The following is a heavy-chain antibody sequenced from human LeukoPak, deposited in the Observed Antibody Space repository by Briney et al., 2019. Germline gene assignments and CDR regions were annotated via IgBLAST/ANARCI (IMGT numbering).Heavy chain of an antibody. D-gene: IGHD6-19*01. J-gene: IGHJ6*02. CDR1: GGSISSSSYY. CDR2: IYYSGST. CDR3: ARHHGASGSYYSGMDV. Sequence: SETLSLTCTVSGGSISSSSYYWGWIRQPPGKGLEWIGSIYYSGSTYYNPSLKSRVTISVDTSKNQFSLKLSSVNAADTAVYYCARHHGASGSYYSGMDVWGQGTTVTVSS. V-gene: IGHV4-39*01.